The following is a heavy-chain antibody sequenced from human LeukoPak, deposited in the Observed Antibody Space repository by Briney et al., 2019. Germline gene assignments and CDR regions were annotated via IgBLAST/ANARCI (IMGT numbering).Heavy chain of an antibody. J-gene: IGHJ5*02. CDR3: ARGDAVAGTFDP. CDR2: IGTAGDT. D-gene: IGHD6-19*01. V-gene: IGHV3-13*01. CDR1: GFTFSSYD. Sequence: GGSLRLSCAASGFTFSSYDMHWVRQATGKGLEWVSAIGTAGDTYYPGSVKGRFTISRENAKNSLYLQMNSLRAGDTAVYYCARGDAVAGTFDPWGQGTLVTVSS.